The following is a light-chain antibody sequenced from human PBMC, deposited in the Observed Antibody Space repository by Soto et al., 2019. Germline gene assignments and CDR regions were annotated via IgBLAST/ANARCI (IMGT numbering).Light chain of an antibody. CDR3: LQDYNYPRT. Sequence: IQMTQSPSSLSASVGDTVSITCRASEDIRNDLGWFQQKPGQAPKLLIYLASTLQSGVPSRFSGFGFGTDFTLTIISLQPEDFATYYCLQDYNYPRTFGPGTKVDI. J-gene: IGKJ1*01. V-gene: IGKV1-6*01. CDR2: LAS. CDR1: EDIRND.